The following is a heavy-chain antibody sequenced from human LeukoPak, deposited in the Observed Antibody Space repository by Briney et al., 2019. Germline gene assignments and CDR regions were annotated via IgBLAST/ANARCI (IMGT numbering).Heavy chain of an antibody. CDR3: AREGSGWYGNFDY. J-gene: IGHJ4*02. CDR1: AYTFTGYN. V-gene: IGHV1-2*02. D-gene: IGHD6-19*01. CDR2: INPDSGGT. Sequence: VASVKVSCKASAYTFTGYNMHWVRQAPAQGLEWMGRINPDSGGTNYAQKFQGGVTMTRDTSISTAYMEVSRLRSDDTAVYYCAREGSGWYGNFDYWGQGTLVTVSS.